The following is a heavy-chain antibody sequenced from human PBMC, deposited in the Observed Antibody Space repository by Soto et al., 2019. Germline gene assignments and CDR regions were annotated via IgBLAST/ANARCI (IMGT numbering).Heavy chain of an antibody. V-gene: IGHV3-33*01. D-gene: IGHD6-6*01. Sequence: GGSLRLSCAASGFTFSSYGMHWVRQAPGKGLEWVAVIWYDGSNKYYADSVKGRFTISRDNSKNTLYLQMNSLRAEDTAVYYCARDRYVDAAPNWFDPWGQGTLVTVSS. CDR3: ARDRYVDAAPNWFDP. CDR1: GFTFSSYG. CDR2: IWYDGSNK. J-gene: IGHJ5*02.